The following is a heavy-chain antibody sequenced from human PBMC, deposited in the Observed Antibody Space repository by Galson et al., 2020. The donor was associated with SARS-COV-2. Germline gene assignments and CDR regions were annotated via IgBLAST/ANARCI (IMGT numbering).Heavy chain of an antibody. V-gene: IGHV4-4*07. J-gene: IGHJ5*02. Sequence: ASETLSLTCTVSGGSISSYYWSWIRQPAGKGLEWIGRIYTSGSTNYNPSLKSRVTMSVDTSKNQFSLKLSSVTAADTAVYYCARDGTMWYSSSSNWFDPWGQGTLVTVSS. D-gene: IGHD6-13*01. CDR2: IYTSGST. CDR1: GGSISSYY. CDR3: ARDGTMWYSSSSNWFDP.